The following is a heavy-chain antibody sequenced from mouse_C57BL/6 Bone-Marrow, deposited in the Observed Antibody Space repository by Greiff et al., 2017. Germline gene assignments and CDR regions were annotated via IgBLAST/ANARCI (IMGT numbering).Heavy chain of an antibody. CDR2: IYPGSGST. D-gene: IGHD1-1*01. CDR3: ALDYYGSSPNDY. V-gene: IGHV1-55*01. J-gene: IGHJ2*01. CDR1: GYTFTSYW. Sequence: QVQLQQPGAELVKPGASVKMSCKASGYTFTSYWITWVKQRPGQGLEWIGDIYPGSGSTNYNEKFKSKATLTVDTSSSTAYMQLSSLTSEDSAVYYCALDYYGSSPNDYWGQGTTLTVSS.